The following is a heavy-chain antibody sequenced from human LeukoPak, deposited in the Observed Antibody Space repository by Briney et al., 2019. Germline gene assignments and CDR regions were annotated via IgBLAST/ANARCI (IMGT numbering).Heavy chain of an antibody. D-gene: IGHD1-1*01. J-gene: IGHJ4*02. CDR1: GFVFGNYW. CDR2: IKTEGSDT. Sequence: GGSLRLSCEVAGFVFGNYWMHWVRQAPGKGLEWVSRIKTEGSDTTYAASVKGRFTISRDNAKNTLFLHMNSLRAEDTAVYYCARGWNGDYWGQGTPVTVSS. CDR3: ARGWNGDY. V-gene: IGHV3-74*01.